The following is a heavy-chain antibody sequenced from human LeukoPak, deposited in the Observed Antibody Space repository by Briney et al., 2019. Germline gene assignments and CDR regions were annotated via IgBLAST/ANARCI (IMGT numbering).Heavy chain of an antibody. J-gene: IGHJ6*03. CDR2: MNPNSGNT. V-gene: IGHV1-8*03. D-gene: IGHD2-2*01. CDR3: ARRVRGDIVVVPAAMGGDYYYYYMDV. Sequence: ASVKVSCKASGYTFTSYDISWVRQATGQGLEWMGWMNPNSGNTGYAQKFQGRVTITRNTSISTAYMELSSLRSEDTAVYYCARRVRGDIVVVPAAMGGDYYYYYMDVWGKGTTVTVSS. CDR1: GYTFTSYD.